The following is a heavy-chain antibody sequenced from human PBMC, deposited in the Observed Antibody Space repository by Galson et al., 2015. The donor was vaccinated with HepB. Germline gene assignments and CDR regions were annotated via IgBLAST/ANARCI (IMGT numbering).Heavy chain of an antibody. Sequence: SLRLSCAVSGFSVSSNYMTWVRQAPGKGLECVAHIYSGGNTYYADSVKGRFTVSRDNPKNTLYLQMNSLRAEDAAVYYCARGLVSSGYYGDYWGQGTLVTVSS. V-gene: IGHV3-53*01. CDR2: IYSGGNT. CDR1: GFSVSSNY. CDR3: ARGLVSSGYYGDY. D-gene: IGHD3-22*01. J-gene: IGHJ4*02.